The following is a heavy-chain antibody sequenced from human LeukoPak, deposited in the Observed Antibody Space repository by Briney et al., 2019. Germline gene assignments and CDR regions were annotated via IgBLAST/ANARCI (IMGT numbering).Heavy chain of an antibody. CDR1: GFTFSSYI. Sequence: PGGSLRLSCAASGFTFSSYIMNWVRQAPGKGLEWVSSISSSSSYIYYADSVEGRFTISRDNAKNSLYLQMNSLRAEDTAVYYCARAHNAGYSYGYLHYWGQGTLVTVSS. D-gene: IGHD5-18*01. CDR3: ARAHNAGYSYGYLHY. V-gene: IGHV3-21*01. J-gene: IGHJ4*02. CDR2: ISSSSSYI.